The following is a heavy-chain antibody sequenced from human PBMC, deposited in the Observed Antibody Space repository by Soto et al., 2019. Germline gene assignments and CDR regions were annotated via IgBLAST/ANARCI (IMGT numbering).Heavy chain of an antibody. J-gene: IGHJ6*02. Sequence: QVQLVESGGGVVQPGRSLRLSCAASGFTFSSYGMHSVRQAPGKGLEWVAVISYDGSNKYYADSVKGRFTISRDNSKTTLYRQMNSLRAEDTAVYYCAKDRRPNYYYGMDVWGQGTTVTVSS. CDR3: AKDRRPNYYYGMDV. D-gene: IGHD6-25*01. V-gene: IGHV3-30*18. CDR1: GFTFSSYG. CDR2: ISYDGSNK.